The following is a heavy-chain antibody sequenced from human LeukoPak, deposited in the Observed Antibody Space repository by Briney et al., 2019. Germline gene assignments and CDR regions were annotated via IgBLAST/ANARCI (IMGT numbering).Heavy chain of an antibody. D-gene: IGHD6-13*01. J-gene: IGHJ4*02. CDR3: ARRSPIAGAGPRILED. CDR1: GFTVSSSH. CDR2: IYCGGST. V-gene: IGHV3-53*01. Sequence: PGGSLRLSCAASGFTVSSSHMSWVRQAPGKGLEWASIIYCGGSTSYSDSVKGRFVISRDNSKNTLYLQMNSLRAEDTAIYYCARRSPIAGAGPRILEDWGQGTLVTVSS.